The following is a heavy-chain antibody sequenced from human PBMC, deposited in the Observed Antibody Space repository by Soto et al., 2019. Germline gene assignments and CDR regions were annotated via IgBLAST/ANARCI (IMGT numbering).Heavy chain of an antibody. CDR3: ARLLLRGVIDY. V-gene: IGHV4-39*01. D-gene: IGHD3-10*01. CDR2: IHYSGST. J-gene: IGHJ4*02. CDR1: GGSISSSTHY. Sequence: QLQLQESGPGLVKPSETLSLTCTVSGGSISSSTHYWGWIRQPPGKGLEWIGSIHYSGSTYYNPSLKSRVTISVDTSKNQFPLNLSSVTAADTAVYYCARLLLRGVIDYWGQGTLVTVSS.